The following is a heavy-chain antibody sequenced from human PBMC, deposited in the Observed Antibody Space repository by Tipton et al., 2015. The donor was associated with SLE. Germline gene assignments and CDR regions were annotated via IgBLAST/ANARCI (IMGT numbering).Heavy chain of an antibody. CDR2: IYYSGST. D-gene: IGHD6-13*01. Sequence: LRLSCTVSGGSICSSSYYWGWIRQPPGKGLEWIGSIYYSGSTYYNPSLKSRVTISVDTSKNQFSLKLSSVAAADTAVYYCARGATGSSSWYYWGQGTLVTVSS. CDR3: ARGATGSSSWYY. V-gene: IGHV4-39*07. CDR1: GGSICSSSYY. J-gene: IGHJ4*02.